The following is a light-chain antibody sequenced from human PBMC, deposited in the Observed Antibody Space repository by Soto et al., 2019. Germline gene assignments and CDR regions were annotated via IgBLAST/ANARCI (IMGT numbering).Light chain of an antibody. CDR3: QQYYSYPWT. CDR2: AAS. CDR1: QGISSY. V-gene: IGKV1-8*01. J-gene: IGKJ1*01. Sequence: AIRMTQSPSSFSASTGDRVTITCRASQGISSYLAWYQQKPGKAPKLLIYAASTLQSGVPPRFSGRGSGPAFTLTICCLHSEDFATYYRQQYYSYPWTFGQGTKVEIK.